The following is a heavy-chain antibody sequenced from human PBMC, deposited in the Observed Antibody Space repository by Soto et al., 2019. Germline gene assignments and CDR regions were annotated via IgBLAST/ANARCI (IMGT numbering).Heavy chain of an antibody. Sequence: PSETLSLTCSISGGSIRGYHWNWIRQTPGKGVEGIGYFHNSGNPKYSSSLKSRVTISVDMSEKKSSLILTSVTAADTAVYWCARSMFYSDGSNYSPFDYWGKGTLVNVPS. CDR1: GGSIRGYH. V-gene: IGHV4-59*01. CDR3: ARSMFYSDGSNYSPFDY. D-gene: IGHD3-22*01. CDR2: FHNSGNP. J-gene: IGHJ4*02.